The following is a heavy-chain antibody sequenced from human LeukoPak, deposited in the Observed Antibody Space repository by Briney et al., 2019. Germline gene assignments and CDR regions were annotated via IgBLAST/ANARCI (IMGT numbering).Heavy chain of an antibody. J-gene: IGHJ4*02. Sequence: SETLSLTCTVSGDSISGYYWSCIRRPPEKGLEWIGYIHSSGTTDYNPSLKSRVTMSVDTSKNQFSLTVNSVTAADTAVYYCAREPWGGFDYWGQGTLVTVSS. D-gene: IGHD3-16*01. V-gene: IGHV4-59*01. CDR3: AREPWGGFDY. CDR1: GDSISGYY. CDR2: IHSSGTT.